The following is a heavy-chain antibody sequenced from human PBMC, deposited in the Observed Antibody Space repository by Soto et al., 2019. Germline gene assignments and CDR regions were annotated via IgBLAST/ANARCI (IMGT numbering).Heavy chain of an antibody. J-gene: IGHJ6*02. CDR2: INHSGST. Sequence: SETLSLTCAVYGGSFSGYYWSWIRQPPGKGLEWIGEINHSGSTNYNPSLKSRVTISVDTSKNQFSLKLSSVTAADTAVYYCARGRGYCSGGSCYGYYYYYGMDGWGQGTTVTVSS. CDR3: ARGRGYCSGGSCYGYYYYYGMDG. CDR1: GGSFSGYY. D-gene: IGHD2-15*01. V-gene: IGHV4-34*01.